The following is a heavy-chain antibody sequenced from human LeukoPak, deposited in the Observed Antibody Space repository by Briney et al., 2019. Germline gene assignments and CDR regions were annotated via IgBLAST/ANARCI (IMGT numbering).Heavy chain of an antibody. J-gene: IGHJ4*02. V-gene: IGHV4-39*01. CDR3: VKSGGYGLIDY. CDR1: GASISGSGYY. D-gene: IGHD6-19*01. CDR2: IYYTGST. Sequence: SETLSLTCAVSGASISGSGYYLGWIRQPPGKGLEWIGNIYYTGSTYYNASLQSRVTISIDMSKDQFSLRLSSVTAADTAMYYCVKSGGYGLIDYWGQGTLVTVSS.